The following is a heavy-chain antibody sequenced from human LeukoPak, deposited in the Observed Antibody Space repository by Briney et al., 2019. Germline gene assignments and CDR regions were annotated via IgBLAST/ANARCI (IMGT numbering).Heavy chain of an antibody. D-gene: IGHD6-19*01. Sequence: GASVKVCCKASGYTFTSYYMHWVRQASGQGLEWMGIINPGGGSTSYAQKFQGRVTMTRDTSTSTVYMELSSLRSEDTAVYYCARSLSSGSFDYWGQGTLVTVSS. J-gene: IGHJ4*02. CDR2: INPGGGST. CDR3: ARSLSSGSFDY. V-gene: IGHV1-46*01. CDR1: GYTFTSYY.